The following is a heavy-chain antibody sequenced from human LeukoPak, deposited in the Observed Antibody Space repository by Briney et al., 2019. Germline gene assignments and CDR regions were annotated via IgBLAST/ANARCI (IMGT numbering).Heavy chain of an antibody. V-gene: IGHV1-8*01. D-gene: IGHD3-22*01. J-gene: IGHJ5*02. Sequence: ASVKVSCKASGYTFTSYDINWVRQATGQGPEWMGWMNPNSGNTGYAQKFQGRVTMTRNTSISTAYMELSSLRSEDTAVYYCARGGDSSGYYRDGWFDPWGQGTLVTVSS. CDR3: ARGGDSSGYYRDGWFDP. CDR1: GYTFTSYD. CDR2: MNPNSGNT.